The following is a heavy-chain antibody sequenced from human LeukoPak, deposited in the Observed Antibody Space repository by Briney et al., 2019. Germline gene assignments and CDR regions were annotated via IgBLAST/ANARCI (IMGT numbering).Heavy chain of an antibody. J-gene: IGHJ6*03. CDR2: FGSAGDT. CDR1: GLSFSRND. V-gene: IGHV3-13*01. Sequence: GRTLRLSCAVSGLSFSRNDMHWVRQPTGTRLESGYRFGSAGDTYNAGAAQGRFTISRGNAKYSLYLHKNALRAGDTVVYYCATTGVVTNSTDFTDYYCIDVWGKGTTVTVSS. CDR3: ATTGVVTNSTDFTDYYCIDV. D-gene: IGHD3-22*01.